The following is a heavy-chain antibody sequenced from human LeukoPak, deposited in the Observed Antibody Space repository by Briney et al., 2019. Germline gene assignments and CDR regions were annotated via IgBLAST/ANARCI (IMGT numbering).Heavy chain of an antibody. J-gene: IGHJ2*01. V-gene: IGHV3-48*01. D-gene: IGHD2-15*01. CDR3: ARGLEQRVWWLRHAYWYFDL. CDR1: GNYW. Sequence: GGSLRLSGAASGNYWMHWVRQAPGKGLERVSYIRGSSGIIDYADSVRGRFTISRDNAKNSLYLQMNSLRAEDTAVYYCARGLEQRVWWLRHAYWYFDLWGRGTLVTVSS. CDR2: IRGSSGII.